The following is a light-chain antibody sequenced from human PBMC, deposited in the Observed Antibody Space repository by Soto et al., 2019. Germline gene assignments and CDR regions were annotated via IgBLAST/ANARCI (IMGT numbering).Light chain of an antibody. Sequence: QSVLTQPASVSGSPGQSITISCTGNSGDIGTYNYVSWYQQHPGKAPKLMIYEVTNRPSGVSNRFSGSKSGNTASLTISGLQAEDEADYYCSSYTGSGDVFGTGTKVTVL. V-gene: IGLV2-14*01. CDR3: SSYTGSGDV. CDR2: EVT. J-gene: IGLJ1*01. CDR1: SGDIGTYNY.